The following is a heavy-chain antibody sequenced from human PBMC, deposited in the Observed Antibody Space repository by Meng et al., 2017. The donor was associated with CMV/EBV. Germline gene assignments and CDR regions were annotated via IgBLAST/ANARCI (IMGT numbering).Heavy chain of an antibody. CDR1: GGTFSSYA. CDR2: IIPIFGTA. V-gene: IGHV1-69*05. D-gene: IGHD3-3*01. Sequence: SVKVSCKASGGTFSSYAISWVRQAPGQGLEWMGGIIPIFGTANYAQKFQGRVTITTDESTSTAYMELSSLRSEDTAVYYCASNYDIWSGLDYWGQGTLVTVSS. CDR3: ASNYDIWSGLDY. J-gene: IGHJ4*02.